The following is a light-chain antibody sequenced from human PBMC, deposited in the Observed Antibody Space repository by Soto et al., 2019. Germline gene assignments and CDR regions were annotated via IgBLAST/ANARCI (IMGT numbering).Light chain of an antibody. V-gene: IGKV1-33*01. CDR1: QDISNS. CDR2: DAS. CDR3: QKYVNLPRK. J-gene: IGKJ1*01. Sequence: DIQITQSASSLSASVVDRVTITCQASQDISNSLNSYQQKPGKAPKLLIYDASNLETGVPSRFSGSGSGTDFTFTISSLQPEDIATYYCQKYVNLPRKFGQGTKVDIK.